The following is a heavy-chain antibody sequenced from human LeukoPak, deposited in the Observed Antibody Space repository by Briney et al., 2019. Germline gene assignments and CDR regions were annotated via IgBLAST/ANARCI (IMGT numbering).Heavy chain of an antibody. CDR1: GFTFSDHF. J-gene: IGHJ4*02. D-gene: IGHD6-19*01. CDR2: SRNKAKSYTT. CDR3: VRVGSVAGSDYLDY. Sequence: GSLRLSCVVSGFTFSDHFLDWLRQAPGKGLEWIGRSRNKAKSYTTEYAGSVKSRFTISRDDSKNSMYLQMNSLKTEDTAVYYCVRVGSVAGSDYLDYWGQGTLVTVSS. V-gene: IGHV3-72*01.